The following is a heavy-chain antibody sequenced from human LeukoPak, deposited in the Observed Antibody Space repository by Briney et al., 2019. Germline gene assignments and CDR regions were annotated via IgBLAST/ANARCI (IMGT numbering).Heavy chain of an antibody. CDR2: INPSGGST. CDR1: GYTFTSYY. Sequence: ASVQVSCKASGYTFTSYYMHWVRQAPGQGLEWMGIINPSGGSTSYAQKFQGRVTMTRDTSTSTVYMELSSLRSEDTAVYYCARDGYCSSTSCYASQDYYYGMDVWGQGTTVTVSS. D-gene: IGHD2-2*03. J-gene: IGHJ6*02. CDR3: ARDGYCSSTSCYASQDYYYGMDV. V-gene: IGHV1-46*01.